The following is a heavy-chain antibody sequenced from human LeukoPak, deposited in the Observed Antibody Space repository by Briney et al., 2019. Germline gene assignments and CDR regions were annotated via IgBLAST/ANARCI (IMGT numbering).Heavy chain of an antibody. Sequence: PGGSLRLSCAASGFMFSSNWMSWVRQAPGKGLEWVANIKQDGSEKYYVDSVRGRFTISRDTAKNSLYLQMNSLRAEDTAVYYCARDLGEFWGQGTLVTVSS. CDR3: ARDLGEF. CDR1: GFMFSSNW. D-gene: IGHD3-16*01. CDR2: IKQDGSEK. J-gene: IGHJ4*02. V-gene: IGHV3-7*03.